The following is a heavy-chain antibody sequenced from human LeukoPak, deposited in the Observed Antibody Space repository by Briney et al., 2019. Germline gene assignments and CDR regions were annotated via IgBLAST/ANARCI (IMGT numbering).Heavy chain of an antibody. CDR3: ARGFEGYSYGIDY. CDR1: GFTFSSYS. Sequence: GGSLRLSCAASGFTFSSYSMNWVRQAPGKGLEGVSYISSSSSSIYYADSVKGRFTISRDNAKNSLYLQMNSLRDEDTAVYYCARGFEGYSYGIDYWGQGTLVTVSS. V-gene: IGHV3-48*02. D-gene: IGHD5-18*01. CDR2: ISSSSSSI. J-gene: IGHJ4*02.